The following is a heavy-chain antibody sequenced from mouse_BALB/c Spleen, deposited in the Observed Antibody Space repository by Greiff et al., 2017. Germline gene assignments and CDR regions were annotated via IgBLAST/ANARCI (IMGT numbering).Heavy chain of an antibody. D-gene: IGHD2-4*01. CDR3: ARIKDYGRYYFDY. CDR1: GYTFTDYN. CDR2: INPNNGGT. V-gene: IGHV1-18*01. Sequence: VQLQQSGPELVKPGASVKIPCKASGYTFTDYNMDWVKQSHGKSLEWIGDINPNNGGTIYNQKFKGKATLTVDKSSSTAYMELRSLTSEDTAVYYCARIKDYGRYYFDYWGQGTTLTVSS. J-gene: IGHJ2*01.